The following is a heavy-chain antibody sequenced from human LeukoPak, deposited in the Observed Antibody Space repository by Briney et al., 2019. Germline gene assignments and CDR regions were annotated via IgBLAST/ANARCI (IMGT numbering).Heavy chain of an antibody. J-gene: IGHJ6*02. Sequence: GGSLRLSCAASGFTFSDSAMHWVRQASGKGLEWVGHIRTKANSYATTYAASVKGRFTISRDDAKSTAYLQMISLKAEDTAVYYCMGYYGSGTYYSGDYYYGMDVWGQGTTVTVSS. V-gene: IGHV3-73*01. D-gene: IGHD3-10*01. CDR2: IRTKANSYAT. CDR1: GFTFSDSA. CDR3: MGYYGSGTYYSGDYYYGMDV.